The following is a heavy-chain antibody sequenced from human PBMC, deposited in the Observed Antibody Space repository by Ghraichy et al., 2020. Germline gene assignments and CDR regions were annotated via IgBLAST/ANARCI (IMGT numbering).Heavy chain of an antibody. CDR3: AKEAPKWQRLYTIDF. CDR2: ISITGT. Sequence: GGSLRLSCVASGFTFSTYAMTWVRRAPGKGLEWVSSISITGTHYTESVKGRFTISRDNSRNTLYLEMNSLRAEDTAVYYCAKEAPKWQRLYTIDFWGQGTLVAVSS. J-gene: IGHJ4*02. V-gene: IGHV3-23*01. D-gene: IGHD6-25*01. CDR1: GFTFSTYA.